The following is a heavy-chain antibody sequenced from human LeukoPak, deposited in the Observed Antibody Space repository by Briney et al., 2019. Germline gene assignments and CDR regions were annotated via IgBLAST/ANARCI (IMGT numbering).Heavy chain of an antibody. Sequence: GRSLKLSCAASGFTFSSYAMHWVRQAPGKGLEWVAVISYDGSNKYYADSVKGRFTISRDNSKNTLYLQMNSLRAEDTAVYYCASGSSGWFYYYHGMDVWGQGTTVTVSS. J-gene: IGHJ6*02. D-gene: IGHD6-19*01. V-gene: IGHV3-30-3*01. CDR1: GFTFSSYA. CDR3: ASGSSGWFYYYHGMDV. CDR2: ISYDGSNK.